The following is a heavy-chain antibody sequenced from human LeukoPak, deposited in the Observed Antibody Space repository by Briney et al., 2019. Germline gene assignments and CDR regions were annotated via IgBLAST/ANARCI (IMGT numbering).Heavy chain of an antibody. V-gene: IGHV3-23*01. J-gene: IGHJ4*02. CDR2: ITGSGSST. CDR1: GFTFSNYG. Sequence: PGGTLRLSCAASGFTFSNYGMSWVRQAPGKGVEWVSAITGSGSSTYYADSVKGRFTISRDNSKSTLYLQMNSLRAEDTAVYYCAFGSPRISDGYFDYWGQGTLVTVSS. D-gene: IGHD3-3*02. CDR3: AFGSPRISDGYFDY.